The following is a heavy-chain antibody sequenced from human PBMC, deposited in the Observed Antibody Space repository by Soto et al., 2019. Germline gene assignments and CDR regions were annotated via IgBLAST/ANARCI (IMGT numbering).Heavy chain of an antibody. V-gene: IGHV4-59*01. CDR1: GGSMRNYF. Sequence: SETLYLTCTVSGGSMRNYFWTWIRQHPGKGLEWIGYIHYSGTTSFFPSYNPSLRSRVTISEDTSKNQFSLKLLSVTTADTAVYFCAAGEASSRNLAPYYLDFWGQGTLVTVSS. CDR3: AAGEASSRNLAPYYLDF. D-gene: IGHD6-13*01. J-gene: IGHJ4*02. CDR2: IHYSGTT.